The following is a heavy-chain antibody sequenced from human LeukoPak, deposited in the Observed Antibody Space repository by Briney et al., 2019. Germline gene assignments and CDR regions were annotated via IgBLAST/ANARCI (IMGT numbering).Heavy chain of an antibody. CDR1: GFTFSSYA. Sequence: GGSLRLSCAASGFTFSSYAMSWVRQAPGKGLEWVSAIGGSGGSTYYADSVKGRFTISRDNSKNTLYLQMNSLRAEDTAVYYCAKYPPPWLVNDRLDYWGQGTLVTVSS. D-gene: IGHD6-19*01. CDR2: IGGSGGST. J-gene: IGHJ4*02. V-gene: IGHV3-23*01. CDR3: AKYPPPWLVNDRLDY.